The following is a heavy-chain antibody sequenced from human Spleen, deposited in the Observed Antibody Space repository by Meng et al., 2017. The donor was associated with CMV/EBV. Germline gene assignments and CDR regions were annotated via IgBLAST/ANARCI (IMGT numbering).Heavy chain of an antibody. D-gene: IGHD5-24*01. V-gene: IGHV4-30-4*01. CDR3: ARQDDYPLFSLDY. CDR2: IYYSGST. J-gene: IGHJ4*02. CDR1: GGSISRGDFY. Sequence: SETLSLTCTVSGGSISRGDFYWKWIRQAPGRGLEWIGHIYYSGSTYYNPSLKSRVTISLDTSKNQFSLKLTSVTAADTAVYYCARQDDYPLFSLDYWGQGTLVTVSS.